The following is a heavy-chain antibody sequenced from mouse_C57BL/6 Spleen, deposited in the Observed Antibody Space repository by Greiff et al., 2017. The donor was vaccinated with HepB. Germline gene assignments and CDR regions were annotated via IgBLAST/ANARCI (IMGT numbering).Heavy chain of an antibody. CDR3: ASDGYSYYYAMDY. V-gene: IGHV2-9-1*01. Sequence: VKLMESGPGLVAPSQSLSITCTVSGFSLTSYAISWVRQPPGKGLEWLGVIWTGGGTNYNSALKSRLSISKDNSKSQVFLKMNSLQTDDTARYYCASDGYSYYYAMDYWGQGTSVTVSS. J-gene: IGHJ4*01. CDR2: IWTGGGT. D-gene: IGHD2-3*01. CDR1: GFSLTSYA.